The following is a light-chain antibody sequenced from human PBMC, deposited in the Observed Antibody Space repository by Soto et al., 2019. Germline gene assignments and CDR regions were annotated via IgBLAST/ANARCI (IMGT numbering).Light chain of an antibody. Sequence: EIVMTQSPATLSVSPGERATLSCRASQSVNIYLAWYQQKPGQAPRLLIFGASSRVTGIPARFSGSGSGTEFNLTISSLQSEDFAVYFCQQYDDWLRLTFGGGTKVEIK. J-gene: IGKJ4*01. CDR2: GAS. CDR3: QQYDDWLRLT. CDR1: QSVNIY. V-gene: IGKV3D-15*01.